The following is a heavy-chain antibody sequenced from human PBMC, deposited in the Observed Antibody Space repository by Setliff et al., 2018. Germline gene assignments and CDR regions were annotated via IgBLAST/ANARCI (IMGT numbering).Heavy chain of an antibody. Sequence: TCAVYGRSFSTYYWIWIRQPPGKGLEWIGGIIPIFGTANYAQKFQGRVTITTDESTSTAYMELSSLRSEDTAVYYCASPDYQYYYYYGMGVWGQGTTVTV. V-gene: IGHV1-69*05. CDR3: ASPDYQYYYYYGMGV. CDR1: GRSFSTYY. J-gene: IGHJ6*02. D-gene: IGHD3-16*01. CDR2: IIPIFGTA.